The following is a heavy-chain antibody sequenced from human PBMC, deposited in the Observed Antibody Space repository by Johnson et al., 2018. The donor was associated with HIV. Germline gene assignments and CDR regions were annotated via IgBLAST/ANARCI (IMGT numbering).Heavy chain of an antibody. J-gene: IGHJ3*02. CDR3: ARSGYYYDSSGYQDAFDI. V-gene: IGHV3-11*04. Sequence: QVQLVESGGGVVQPGKSLRLSCAASGFTFSDYYMSWIRQAPGKGLEWVSYISSSGSTIYYANSVKGRFTISRDNSKNTLYLQMGSLRAEDMAVYYCARSGYYYDSSGYQDAFDIWGQGTMVTVSS. CDR1: GFTFSDYY. D-gene: IGHD3-22*01. CDR2: ISSSGSTI.